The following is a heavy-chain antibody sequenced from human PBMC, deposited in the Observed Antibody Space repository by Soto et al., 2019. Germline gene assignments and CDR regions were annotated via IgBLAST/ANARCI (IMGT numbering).Heavy chain of an antibody. J-gene: IGHJ4*01. CDR2: IYHGGAT. CDR1: GGSLRSGTCY. D-gene: IGHD3-16*01. V-gene: IGHV4-61*01. CDR3: ARARGGGGITYNYYFDY. Sequence: SETLPLSCTVSGGSLRSGTCYWSWILQPPGKGLEWIGYIYHGGATTYNASLKSRVTISVDTSKNQFFLKVNSVTAADTAVYYCARARGGGGITYNYYFDYWGHGTQVTVSS.